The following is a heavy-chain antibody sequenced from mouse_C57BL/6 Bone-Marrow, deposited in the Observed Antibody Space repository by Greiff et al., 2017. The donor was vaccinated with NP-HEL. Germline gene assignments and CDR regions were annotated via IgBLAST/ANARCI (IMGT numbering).Heavy chain of an antibody. Sequence: EVKLVESGGGLVQSGRSLRLSCATSGFTFSDFYMEWVRQAPGKGLEWIAASRNKANDYTTEYSASVKGRFIVSRDTSQSILYLQMNALRAEDTAIYYCARDDSNAFAYWGQGTLVTVSA. V-gene: IGHV7-1*01. CDR3: ARDDSNAFAY. CDR2: SRNKANDYTT. CDR1: GFTFSDFY. D-gene: IGHD2-5*01. J-gene: IGHJ3*01.